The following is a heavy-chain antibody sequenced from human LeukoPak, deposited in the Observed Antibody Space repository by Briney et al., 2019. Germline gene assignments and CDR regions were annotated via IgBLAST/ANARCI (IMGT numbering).Heavy chain of an antibody. D-gene: IGHD2-21*02. J-gene: IGHJ2*01. CDR1: GGSISSYY. Sequence: SETLSLTCTVSGGSISSYYWSWIRQPAGKGLEWIGRIYIRGGTDYSPSLKRRVTMSLDTSKNHFSLKLSSVTAADTAVYYCSVTAHSWSLDLWGRGTHVTVSS. CDR3: SVTAHSWSLDL. CDR2: IYIRGGT. V-gene: IGHV4-4*07.